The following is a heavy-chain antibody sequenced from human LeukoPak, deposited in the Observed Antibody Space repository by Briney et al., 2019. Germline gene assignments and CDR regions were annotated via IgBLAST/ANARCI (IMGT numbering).Heavy chain of an antibody. Sequence: SETLSLTCTVSGGSISSYYWSWIRQPPGKGLEWIGYIYYSGSTNYNPSLKSRVTISVDTSKNQFSLKLSSVTAADTAVYYCARVAGATVNWYFDLWGRGTLVTVSS. CDR2: IYYSGST. CDR3: ARVAGATVNWYFDL. D-gene: IGHD1-26*01. V-gene: IGHV4-59*01. J-gene: IGHJ2*01. CDR1: GGSISSYY.